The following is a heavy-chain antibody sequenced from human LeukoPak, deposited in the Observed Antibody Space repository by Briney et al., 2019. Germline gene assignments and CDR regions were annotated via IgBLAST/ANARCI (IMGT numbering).Heavy chain of an antibody. CDR3: AKGDHMVRGVDFDY. CDR1: GFTFSSYA. V-gene: IGHV3-23*01. D-gene: IGHD3-10*01. CDR2: ISGSGGST. Sequence: GGSLRLSCAASGFTFSSYAMSWVRQAPGKGLEWVSAISGSGGSTYYADSVKGRFTISRDNSKNTLYLQVNSLRAEDTAVYYCAKGDHMVRGVDFDYWGQGTLVTVSS. J-gene: IGHJ4*02.